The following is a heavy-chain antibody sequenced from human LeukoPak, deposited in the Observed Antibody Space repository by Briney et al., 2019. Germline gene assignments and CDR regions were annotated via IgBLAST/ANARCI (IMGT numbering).Heavy chain of an antibody. V-gene: IGHV4-34*01. CDR1: GGSISSYY. D-gene: IGHD4-17*01. CDR3: ARVNDGDRYYCYYYMDV. CDR2: INHSGST. J-gene: IGHJ6*03. Sequence: SETLSLTCTVSGGSISSYYWSWIRQPPGKGLEWIGEINHSGSTNYNPSLKSRVTISVDTSKNQFSLKLSSVTAADTAVYYCARVNDGDRYYCYYYMDVWGKGTTVTVSS.